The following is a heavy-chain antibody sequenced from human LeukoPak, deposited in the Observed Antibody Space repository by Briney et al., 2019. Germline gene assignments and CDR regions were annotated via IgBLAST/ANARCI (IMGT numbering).Heavy chain of an antibody. CDR1: GFTFSSYW. CDR3: ARDSSSWYYDY. J-gene: IGHJ4*02. Sequence: GGSLTLSCAASGFTFSSYWMHWVRQAPGKGLVWISFIKSDGSSTTYADSVKGRFTISRDNAKNTLHLQLNSLRAEDTAVYHCARDSSSWYYDYWGQGTLVAVSS. CDR2: IKSDGSST. D-gene: IGHD6-13*01. V-gene: IGHV3-74*01.